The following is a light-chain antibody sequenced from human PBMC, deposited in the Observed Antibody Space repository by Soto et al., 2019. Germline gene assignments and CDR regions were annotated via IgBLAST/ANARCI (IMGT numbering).Light chain of an antibody. CDR2: GAS. CDR3: PPYGSSPTWT. V-gene: IGKV3-20*01. J-gene: IGKJ1*01. Sequence: EIVLTQSPGTLSLSPGERATLSCRASQSVSSSYLAWYQQKPRQAPRLLIYGASSKATGIPDRFSGSGSGTDLTLTISRLEPEDFGVYSCPPYGSSPTWTFGQGTKVEIK. CDR1: QSVSSSY.